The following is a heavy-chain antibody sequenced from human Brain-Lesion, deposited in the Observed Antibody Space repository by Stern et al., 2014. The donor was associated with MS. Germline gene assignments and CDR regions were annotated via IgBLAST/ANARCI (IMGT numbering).Heavy chain of an antibody. Sequence: MQLVESGPGLVKPSETLSLTCTVSGGSISSSSYYWGWIRQPPGNGLEWIGSIYYRGSTYYNPSLRSRVTIPMDTSKTQFSLRLSSVTAADTAVYFCAKLWLGELPESPFDYWGQGTLVTVSS. CDR2: IYYRGST. CDR3: AKLWLGELPESPFDY. CDR1: GGSISSSSYY. V-gene: IGHV4-39*01. D-gene: IGHD3-10*01. J-gene: IGHJ4*02.